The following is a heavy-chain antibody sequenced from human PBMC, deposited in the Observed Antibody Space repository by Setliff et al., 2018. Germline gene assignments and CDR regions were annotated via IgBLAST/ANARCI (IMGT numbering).Heavy chain of an antibody. D-gene: IGHD2-15*01. J-gene: IGHJ6*02. CDR1: GGSFSGYY. CDR3: ARKKTVYWYYGMDV. V-gene: IGHV4-34*01. CDR2: INHSGST. Sequence: SETLSLTCAVYGGSFSGYYWSWIRQPPGKGLEWIGEINHSGSTNYNPSLKSRVTISVDTSKNQFSLKLSSVTAADTAVYYCARKKTVYWYYGMDVWGQGTTVTDSS.